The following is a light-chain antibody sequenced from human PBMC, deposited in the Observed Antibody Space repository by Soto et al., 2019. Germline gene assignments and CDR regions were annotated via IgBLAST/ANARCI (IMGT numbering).Light chain of an antibody. CDR2: GAS. Sequence: EIVLTQSPGTLSLSPGERATLSCRASQSVSSSYLAWYQQKPGQAPRLLIYGASSRATGIPDRFSGSGSGTEFTLTISRLEPEDFAVYYCQQYGNSPPTFGQGTRLEIK. CDR3: QQYGNSPPT. J-gene: IGKJ5*01. V-gene: IGKV3-20*01. CDR1: QSVSSSY.